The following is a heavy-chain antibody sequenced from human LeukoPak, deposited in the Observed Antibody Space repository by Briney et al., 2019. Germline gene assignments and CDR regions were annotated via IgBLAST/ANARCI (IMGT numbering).Heavy chain of an antibody. CDR3: ARYHRGLGCFDY. CDR1: GVPISSYY. D-gene: IGHD6-19*01. CDR2: IYYSGST. Sequence: PSETLSLTCSVSGVPISSYYWSWVRQPPGKGLEWIGYIYYSGSTNYNPSLRSRVTISVDTSKNQFSLKLSSVTAADTAVYYCARYHRGLGCFDYWGQGTLVTVSS. V-gene: IGHV4-59*01. J-gene: IGHJ4*02.